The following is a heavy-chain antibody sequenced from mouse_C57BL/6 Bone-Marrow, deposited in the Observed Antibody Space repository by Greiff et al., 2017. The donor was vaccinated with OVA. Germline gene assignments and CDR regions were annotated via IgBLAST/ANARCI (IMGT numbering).Heavy chain of an antibody. CDR2: ISYDGSN. V-gene: IGHV3-6*01. J-gene: IGHJ4*01. Sequence: EVQLQESGPGLVKPSQSLSLTCSVTGYSITSGYYWNWIRQFPGNKLEWMGYISYDGSNNYNPSLKNRISITRDTSKNQFFLKLNSVTTEDTATYYCAMPLYYAMDYWGQGTSVTVSS. CDR1: GYSITSGYY. CDR3: AMPLYYAMDY.